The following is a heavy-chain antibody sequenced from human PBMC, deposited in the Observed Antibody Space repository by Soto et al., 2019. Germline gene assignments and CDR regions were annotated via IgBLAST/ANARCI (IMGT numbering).Heavy chain of an antibody. Sequence: SSETLSLTCTVSGGSISSDSYYWGWIRQSPEKGLEWIASISYSGSTYYNPTLKSRLIISVDTSKSQFSLKLSSVTAADTAVYYCVRLFGGNSGYEAPMDVWGQGTTVTVSS. CDR2: ISYSGST. CDR3: VRLFGGNSGYEAPMDV. D-gene: IGHD5-12*01. J-gene: IGHJ6*02. V-gene: IGHV4-39*01. CDR1: GGSISSDSYY.